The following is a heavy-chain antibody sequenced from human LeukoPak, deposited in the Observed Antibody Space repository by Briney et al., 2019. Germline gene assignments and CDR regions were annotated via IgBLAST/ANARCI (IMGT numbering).Heavy chain of an antibody. CDR2: IYHSGSA. CDR1: RYSISSCYY. V-gene: IGHV4-38-2*02. D-gene: IGHD5-12*01. J-gene: IGHJ6*03. CDR3: ARVGGYGYYYSYMDV. Sequence: PSETLSLTCTVSRYSISSCYYWSWSRQPPRKGLEWGGSIYHSGSAYYNASLKSRVTISVDTSKNQFSLKVHSLTAADTAVYYCARVGGYGYYYSYMDVWGKGTTVTVSS.